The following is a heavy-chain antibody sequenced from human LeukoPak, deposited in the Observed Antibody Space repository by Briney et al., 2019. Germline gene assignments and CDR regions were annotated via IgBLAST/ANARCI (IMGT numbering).Heavy chain of an antibody. Sequence: GGSLRLSCEASGFTFSDFGMHWVRQAPGKGLEWVAFIRRDGDVIYYADSVKGRFTTSRDNSRDMVHLQLNSLRPEDTANCAKDFIRILALIPWDYWGQGTLVTVSP. CDR2: IRRDGDVI. V-gene: IGHV3-30*02. CDR1: GFTFSDFG. J-gene: IGHJ4*02. CDR3: DFIRILALIPWDY. D-gene: IGHD2-21*01.